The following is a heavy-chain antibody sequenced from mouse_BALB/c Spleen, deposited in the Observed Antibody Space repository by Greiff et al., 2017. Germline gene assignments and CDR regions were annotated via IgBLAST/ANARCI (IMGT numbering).Heavy chain of an antibody. Sequence: QVQLQQSGPGLVAPSQSLSITCTVSGFSLTSYGVHWVRQPPGKGLEWLGVIWAGGSTNYNSALMSRLSISKDNSKSQVFLKMNSLQTDDTAMYYCAREDPYGYYAMDYWGQGTSVTVSS. CDR1: GFSLTSYG. D-gene: IGHD1-2*01. CDR2: IWAGGST. J-gene: IGHJ4*01. V-gene: IGHV2-9*02. CDR3: AREDPYGYYAMDY.